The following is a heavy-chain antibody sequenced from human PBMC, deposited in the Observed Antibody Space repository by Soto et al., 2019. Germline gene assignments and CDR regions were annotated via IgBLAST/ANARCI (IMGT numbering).Heavy chain of an antibody. CDR3: AKERGYGPKTFDY. J-gene: IGHJ4*02. CDR2: IYYSGST. V-gene: IGHV4-30-4*01. Sequence: SETLSLTCTVSGGSISSGDYYWSWIRQPPGKGLEWIGYIYYSGSTYYNPSLKSRVTISVDTSKNQFSLKLSSVTAADTAVYYCAKERGYGPKTFDYWGQGTLVTVSS. CDR1: GGSISSGDYY. D-gene: IGHD5-18*01.